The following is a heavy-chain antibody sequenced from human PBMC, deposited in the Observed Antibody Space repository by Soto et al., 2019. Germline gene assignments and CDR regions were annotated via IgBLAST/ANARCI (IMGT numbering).Heavy chain of an antibody. D-gene: IGHD1-7*01. J-gene: IGHJ6*02. CDR1: GGSISSGGYY. CDR3: ESNHLGTTPYGMDV. V-gene: IGHV4-31*03. CDR2: IYYSGST. Sequence: SETLSLTCTVSGGSISSGGYYWSWIRQHPGKGLEWIGYIYYSGSTYYNPSLKSRVTISVDTSKSQFSLKLSSVTAADTAVYYCESNHLGTTPYGMDVWGQGTTVTVSS.